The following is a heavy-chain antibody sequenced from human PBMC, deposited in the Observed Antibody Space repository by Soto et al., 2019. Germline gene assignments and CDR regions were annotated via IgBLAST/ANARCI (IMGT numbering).Heavy chain of an antibody. D-gene: IGHD3-3*01. CDR1: GYTFTSYG. J-gene: IGHJ4*02. CDR2: ISAYNGNT. V-gene: IGHV1-18*01. CDR3: ARERAAYYDFWSGYYMFSVFDY. Sequence: ASVKVSCKASGYTFTSYGISWVRQAPGQGLEWMGWISAYNGNTNYAQKLQGRVTMTTDTSTSTAYMELRSLRSDDTAVYYCARERAAYYDFWSGYYMFSVFDYWGQGTLVTVSS.